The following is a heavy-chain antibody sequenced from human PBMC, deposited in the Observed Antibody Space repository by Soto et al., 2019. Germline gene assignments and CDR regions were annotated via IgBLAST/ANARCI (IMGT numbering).Heavy chain of an antibody. CDR1: GYTFSSYD. J-gene: IGHJ4*02. Sequence: QVQLVQSGAEVKKPGASVKVSCKASGYTFSSYDINWVRQATGQGPEWMGWMNPISGDTGYAQKFQGRVTMTRNTSMTTAYMERYSLRSEDTAGYYCAKVSRRGSAIDFDYWGQGTRVTVS. D-gene: IGHD3-10*01. CDR3: AKVSRRGSAIDFDY. V-gene: IGHV1-8*01. CDR2: MNPISGDT.